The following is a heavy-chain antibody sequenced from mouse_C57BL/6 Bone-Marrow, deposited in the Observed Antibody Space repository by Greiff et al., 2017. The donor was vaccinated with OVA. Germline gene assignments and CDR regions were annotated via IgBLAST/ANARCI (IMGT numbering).Heavy chain of an antibody. Sequence: VQLQQSGAELVRPGTSVKVSCKASGYAFTNYLIEWVKQRPGQGLEWIGVINPGSGGTNYNEKFKGKATLTADKSSSTAYMQLSSLTSEDSAVYFCARSATVGGAMDYWGQGTSVTVSS. D-gene: IGHD1-1*01. CDR3: ARSATVGGAMDY. V-gene: IGHV1-54*01. CDR1: GYAFTNYL. CDR2: INPGSGGT. J-gene: IGHJ4*01.